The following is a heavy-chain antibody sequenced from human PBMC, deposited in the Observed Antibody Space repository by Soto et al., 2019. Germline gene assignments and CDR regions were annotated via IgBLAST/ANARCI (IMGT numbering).Heavy chain of an antibody. V-gene: IGHV3-66*03. Sequence: EVQLVESGGGLIQPGGSLRLSCATSGFTVSSNYMSWVRRAPGKGLEWVSVVYSCGSTYYADSVKGRFTISRDNSKNTLYLQMNSLRPEDTAVYYCAGSRNGIRPGDCCAIEFWGQGTLVTVSS. J-gene: IGHJ4*02. CDR1: GFTVSSNY. CDR3: AGSRNGIRPGDCCAIEF. CDR2: VYSCGST. D-gene: IGHD2-21*02.